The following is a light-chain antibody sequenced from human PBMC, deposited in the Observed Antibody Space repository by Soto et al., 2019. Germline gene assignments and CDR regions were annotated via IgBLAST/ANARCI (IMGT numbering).Light chain of an antibody. Sequence: QSVLTQPPSVSGAPGQRVIISCTGSSSNIGAGRDVHWYRQFPGEAPKFLISDSNHRPSGVPDRFSVSKSGASASLAITGLRPEDEGDYFCQSYGTSLSGLYVCGTGTKVTVL. CDR1: SSNIGAGRD. CDR3: QSYGTSLSGLYV. V-gene: IGLV1-40*01. J-gene: IGLJ1*01. CDR2: DSN.